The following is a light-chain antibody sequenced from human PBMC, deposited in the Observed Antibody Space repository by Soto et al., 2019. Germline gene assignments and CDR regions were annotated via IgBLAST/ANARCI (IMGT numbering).Light chain of an antibody. CDR1: QSIRSW. CDR2: KAS. Sequence: DIQMTQSPSTLSASVGDRVTITCRASQSIRSWLAWYQQKPGKAPKLLIYKASSLESGVPSRFSGSGSGTEFTLTISLLQPDDFSTYYCQQYNSYPWTFGQGTKVEIK. V-gene: IGKV1-5*03. J-gene: IGKJ1*01. CDR3: QQYNSYPWT.